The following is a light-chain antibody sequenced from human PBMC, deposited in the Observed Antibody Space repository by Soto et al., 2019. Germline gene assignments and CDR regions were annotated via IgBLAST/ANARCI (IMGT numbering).Light chain of an antibody. CDR2: AAS. V-gene: IGKV1-6*02. CDR3: LQDYNFPWT. Sequence: IQMTQSPSSLSASVGDRVTITFRASQIISTYLNWYQQRAGLAPRFLIYAASSLQTGVPSRFSGSGSGTDFTLTISSLQPEDFATYYCLQDYNFPWTFGQGTKVDIK. CDR1: QIISTY. J-gene: IGKJ1*01.